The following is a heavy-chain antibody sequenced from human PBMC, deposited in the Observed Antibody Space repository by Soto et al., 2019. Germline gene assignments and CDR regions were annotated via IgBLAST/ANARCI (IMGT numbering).Heavy chain of an antibody. V-gene: IGHV4-34*01. CDR2: INHSGST. J-gene: IGHJ4*02. D-gene: IGHD3-22*01. CDR1: GGSFSGYY. CDR3: ARVSRYYDSSGYFDY. Sequence: SETLSLTCAVYGGSFSGYYWSWIRQPPGKGLEWIGEINHSGSTNYNPSLKSRVTISVDTSKNQFSLKLSSVTAADTAVYYCARVSRYYDSSGYFDYWGQGTLVTVSS.